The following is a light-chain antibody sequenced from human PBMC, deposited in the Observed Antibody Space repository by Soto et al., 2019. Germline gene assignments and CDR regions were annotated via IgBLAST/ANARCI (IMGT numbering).Light chain of an antibody. CDR3: SSYTSSSTLLYV. CDR2: DVS. J-gene: IGLJ1*01. V-gene: IGLV2-14*01. CDR1: SSDVGGYNY. Sequence: QSALTQPASVSGSPGQSITISCTGTSSDVGGYNYVSWYQQHPGKAPKLMIYDVSNRPSGVSNRFSGSKSGNPASLTISGLQAEDEADYYCSSYTSSSTLLYVFGTGTKLTVL.